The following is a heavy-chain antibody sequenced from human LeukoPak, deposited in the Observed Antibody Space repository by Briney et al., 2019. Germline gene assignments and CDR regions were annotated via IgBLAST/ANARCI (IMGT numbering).Heavy chain of an antibody. D-gene: IGHD1-26*01. J-gene: IGHJ6*03. Sequence: GASVKVSCKASGYTFTSYDINWVRQATGQGLEWMGWMNPNSGNTGYAQKFQGRVTMTRNTSISTAYMDLSSLRSEDTAVYYCARAHAYSWSSYYYYMDVWGKGTTVTISS. CDR2: MNPNSGNT. CDR1: GYTFTSYD. V-gene: IGHV1-8*01. CDR3: ARAHAYSWSSYYYYMDV.